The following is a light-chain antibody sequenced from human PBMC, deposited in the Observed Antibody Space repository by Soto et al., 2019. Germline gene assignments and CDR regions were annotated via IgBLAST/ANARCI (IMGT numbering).Light chain of an antibody. CDR3: QQYDSFWT. J-gene: IGKJ1*01. V-gene: IGKV3-20*01. CDR2: GAS. CDR1: QSVSSTY. Sequence: EIVLTQSPGTLSLSPGERAALSCRASQSVSSTYLAWYHQKPGQAPRLLIYGASSRATGIPDRFSGGGSGTDFTLTISNLRPDDFATYFCQQYDSFWTFGQGT.